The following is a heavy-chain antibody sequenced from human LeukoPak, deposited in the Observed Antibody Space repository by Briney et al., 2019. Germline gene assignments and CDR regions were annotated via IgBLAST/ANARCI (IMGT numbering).Heavy chain of an antibody. CDR2: INPNSGGT. J-gene: IGHJ2*01. D-gene: IGHD6-19*01. V-gene: IGHV1-2*02. Sequence: ASVKVSCKTSGYTFTGYYMHWVRQAPAQGLAWMGWINPNSGGTNYAQKFQGRVTMTRDTSISTGYMELTRLRPDDTAGYYCARYSSGWYFDLWGRGTLVTVSS. CDR3: ARYSSGWYFDL. CDR1: GYTFTGYY.